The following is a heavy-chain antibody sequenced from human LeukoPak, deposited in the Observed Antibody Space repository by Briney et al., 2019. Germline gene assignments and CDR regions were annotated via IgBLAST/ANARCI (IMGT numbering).Heavy chain of an antibody. CDR1: GYTFTSYA. D-gene: IGHD5-18*01. CDR3: AREVSGYSYGCFDY. J-gene: IGHJ4*02. V-gene: IGHV1-3*01. Sequence: ASVKVSCKASGYTFTSYAMHWVRQAPGQRLECMGWINAGNGNTKYSQKFQGRVTITRDTSASTAYMELSSLRSEDTAVYYCAREVSGYSYGCFDYWGQGTLVTVSS. CDR2: INAGNGNT.